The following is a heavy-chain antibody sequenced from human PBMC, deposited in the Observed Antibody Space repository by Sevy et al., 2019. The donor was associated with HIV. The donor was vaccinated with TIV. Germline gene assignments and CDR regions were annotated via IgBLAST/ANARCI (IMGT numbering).Heavy chain of an antibody. Sequence: GGSLRLSCAASGFTFSSYAMSWVRQAPGKGLEWVSAISGSGGSTYYADTVKGRFTISGDNSKNTRYRQRNSLRAEDTAVYYCAKDGGSPMRVVGALTYYYYGMDVWGQGTTVTVSS. V-gene: IGHV3-23*01. CDR1: GFTFSSYA. J-gene: IGHJ6*02. CDR3: AKDGGSPMRVVGALTYYYYGMDV. D-gene: IGHD2-15*01. CDR2: ISGSGGST.